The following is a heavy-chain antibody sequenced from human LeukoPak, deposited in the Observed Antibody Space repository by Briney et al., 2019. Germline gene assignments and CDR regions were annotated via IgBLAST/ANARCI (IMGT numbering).Heavy chain of an antibody. Sequence: ASVKVSCKASGGTFSSYAISWVRQAPGQGLEWMGRIIPIFGTANYAQKFPGRVTITTDKSTSTAYMELSSLRSEDTAVYYCAIDQAAAGFDYWGQGTLVTVSS. CDR2: IIPIFGTA. CDR3: AIDQAAAGFDY. D-gene: IGHD6-13*01. CDR1: GGTFSSYA. J-gene: IGHJ4*02. V-gene: IGHV1-69*05.